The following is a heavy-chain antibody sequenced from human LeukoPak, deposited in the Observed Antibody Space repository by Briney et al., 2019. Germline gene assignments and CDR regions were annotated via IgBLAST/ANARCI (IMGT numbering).Heavy chain of an antibody. CDR1: GGSFSGYY. Sequence: SETLSLTCAVYGGSFSGYYWSWIRQPPGKGLEWIGEINHSGSTNYNPSLKSRVTISVDTSKNQFSLKLSSVTAADTAVYYCARVKRKYQLLKPLHETPSHYFDYWGQGTLVTVSS. CDR2: INHSGST. V-gene: IGHV4-34*01. CDR3: ARVKRKYQLLKPLHETPSHYFDY. D-gene: IGHD2-2*01. J-gene: IGHJ4*02.